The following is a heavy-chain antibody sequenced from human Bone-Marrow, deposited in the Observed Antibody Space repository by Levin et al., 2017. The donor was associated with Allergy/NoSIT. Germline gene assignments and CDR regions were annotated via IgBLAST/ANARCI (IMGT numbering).Heavy chain of an antibody. V-gene: IGHV3-11*01. CDR1: GFTFSYYY. CDR2: ISSSGSTI. J-gene: IGHJ4*02. Sequence: GESLKISCAASGFTFSYYYMSWIRQAPGKGLEWVSYISSSGSTIYYADSVKGRFTISRDNAKNSLYLQMNSLRAEDTAVYYCARDTYSSSWFDYWGQGTLVTVSS. CDR3: ARDTYSSSWFDY. D-gene: IGHD6-13*01.